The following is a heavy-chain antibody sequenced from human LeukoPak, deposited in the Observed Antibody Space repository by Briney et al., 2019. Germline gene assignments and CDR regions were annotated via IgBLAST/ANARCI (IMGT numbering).Heavy chain of an antibody. CDR1: GFTFSRHW. V-gene: IGHV3-7*01. CDR3: VLDYAKCLY. Sequence: GGSLRLSCVASGFTFSRHWMSWVRQAPGKGLEWVASIKEDGSEKTYVDSVRGRFTISRDNAKNSLDLRMNSLRAEDTAVYYWVLDYAKCLYWGQGTLVTVSS. J-gene: IGHJ4*02. CDR2: IKEDGSEK. D-gene: IGHD4-17*01.